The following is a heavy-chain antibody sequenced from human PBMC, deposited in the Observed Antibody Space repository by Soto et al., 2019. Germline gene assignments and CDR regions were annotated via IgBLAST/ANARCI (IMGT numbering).Heavy chain of an antibody. J-gene: IGHJ4*02. D-gene: IGHD2-15*01. CDR2: IIPIFGTA. CDR1: GGTFSSYA. CDR3: ARDVAGYCSGGSCYGLGYSFDY. Sequence: SVKVSCKASGGTFSSYAISWVRQAPGQGLEWMGGIIPIFGTANYAQKFQGRVTITADESTSTAYMELSSLRSEDTAVYYCARDVAGYCSGGSCYGLGYSFDYWGQGTLVTVSS. V-gene: IGHV1-69*13.